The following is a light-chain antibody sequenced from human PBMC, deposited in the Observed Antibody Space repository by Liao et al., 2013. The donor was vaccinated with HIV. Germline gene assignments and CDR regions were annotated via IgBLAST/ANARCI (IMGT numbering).Light chain of an antibody. J-gene: IGLJ2*01. Sequence: SYDLTQPPSVSVSPGQTATITCSGHKLVDTYACWYQQRPGQSPVLVIYQDSQRPSGIPERFSGSKSGNTATLTISGTQAMDEADYYCQAWDSSTVVFGGGTKLTVL. CDR3: QAWDSSTVV. V-gene: IGLV3-1*01. CDR2: QDS. CDR1: KLVDTY.